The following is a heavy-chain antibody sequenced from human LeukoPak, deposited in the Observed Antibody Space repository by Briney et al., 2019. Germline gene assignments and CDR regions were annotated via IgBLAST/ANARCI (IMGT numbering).Heavy chain of an antibody. V-gene: IGHV1-46*01. Sequence: ASVKVSCKASGYSFTSNYIHWVRQAPGQGLEWMGMIYPRDGSTSYAQKFQGRVTVTRDTSTSTVHMELSDLRSEDTAVYYCARDQEAFDYWGQGTLVTVSS. CDR3: ARDQEAFDY. CDR2: IYPRDGST. CDR1: GYSFTSNY. J-gene: IGHJ4*02.